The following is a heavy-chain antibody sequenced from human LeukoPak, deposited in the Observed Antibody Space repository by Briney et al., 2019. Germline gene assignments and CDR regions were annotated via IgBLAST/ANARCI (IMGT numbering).Heavy chain of an antibody. D-gene: IGHD4-17*01. J-gene: IGHJ4*02. Sequence: PGRSLRLSCAASGFTFSSYGMHWVRQAPGKGLEWVAVIWYDGSNKYYADSVKGRFTISRDNAKNTLYLQMNSLRAEDTAAYYCATQDYGDYVSYWGQGTLVTVSS. CDR1: GFTFSSYG. V-gene: IGHV3-33*03. CDR3: ATQDYGDYVSY. CDR2: IWYDGSNK.